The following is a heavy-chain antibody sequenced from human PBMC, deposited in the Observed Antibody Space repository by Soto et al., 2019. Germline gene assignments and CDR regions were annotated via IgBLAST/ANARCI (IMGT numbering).Heavy chain of an antibody. CDR2: IYYSGST. CDR1: GGSISSGGYY. V-gene: IGHV4-31*03. Sequence: SETLSLTCTVSGGSISSGGYYWSWIRQHPGKGLEWIGYIYYSGSTYYNPSLKSRVTISVDTSKNQFSLKLSSVTAADTAVYYCARGGYQLLLFFDYWGQGTLVTVSS. J-gene: IGHJ4*02. CDR3: ARGGYQLLLFFDY. D-gene: IGHD2-2*01.